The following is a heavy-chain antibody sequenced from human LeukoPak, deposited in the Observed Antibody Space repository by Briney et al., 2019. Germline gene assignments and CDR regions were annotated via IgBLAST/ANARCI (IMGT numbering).Heavy chain of an antibody. V-gene: IGHV3-15*01. CDR2: IKSKTDGGTT. CDR1: GFTFSNAW. CDR3: TTAVGAIGMSDYFDY. D-gene: IGHD1-26*01. J-gene: IGHJ4*02. Sequence: GGSLRLSCAASGFTFSNAWMSWVRQAPGKGLEWVGRIKSKTDGGTTDYAAPVKGRFTISRDDSKNTVYLQMNSLKTEDTAVYYCTTAVGAIGMSDYFDYRGQGTLVTVSS.